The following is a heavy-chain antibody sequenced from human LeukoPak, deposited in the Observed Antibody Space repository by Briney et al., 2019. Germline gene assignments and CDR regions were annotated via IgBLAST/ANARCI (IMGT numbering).Heavy chain of an antibody. CDR1: GGTFSSYA. Sequence: SVKVSCKASGGTFSSYAISWVRQAPGQGLEWMGGIISIFGTANYAQKFQGRVTITADESTSTAYMELSSLRSEDTAVYYCARAGIAAAGTLDYWGQGTLVTVSS. CDR3: ARAGIAAAGTLDY. CDR2: IISIFGTA. J-gene: IGHJ4*02. V-gene: IGHV1-69*13. D-gene: IGHD6-13*01.